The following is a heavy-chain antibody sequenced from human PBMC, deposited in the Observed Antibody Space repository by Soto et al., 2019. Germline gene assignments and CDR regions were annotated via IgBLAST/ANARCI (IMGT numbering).Heavy chain of an antibody. J-gene: IGHJ4*02. CDR3: ARGSRKFDY. D-gene: IGHD6-13*01. CDR1: GVSFSGYY. V-gene: IGHV4-34*01. CDR2: INHSGST. Sequence: QVQLQQWGAGLLKPSETLSLTCAVYGVSFSGYYWSWIRQPPGKGLEWIGEINHSGSTNYNPSLKSRVTISVDTSKNQFSLKLSSVTAADTAVYYCARGSRKFDYWGQGTLVTVSS.